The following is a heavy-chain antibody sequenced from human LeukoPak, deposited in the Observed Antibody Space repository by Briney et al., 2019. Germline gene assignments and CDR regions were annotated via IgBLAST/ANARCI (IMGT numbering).Heavy chain of an antibody. V-gene: IGHV3-23*01. J-gene: IGHJ4*02. CDR3: VKEIDSSGYFDF. Sequence: PGGSLRLSCAASGFTFRNYAMSWVRQAPGKGLEWVSAISGSGGSTYYADSVKGRFTISRDNSKNTLYLQMNSLRAEDTAVYYCVKEIDSSGYFDFWGQGTLVTVSS. CDR1: GFTFRNYA. D-gene: IGHD3-22*01. CDR2: ISGSGGST.